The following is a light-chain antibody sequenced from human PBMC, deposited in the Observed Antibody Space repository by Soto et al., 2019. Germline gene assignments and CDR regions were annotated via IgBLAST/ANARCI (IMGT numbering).Light chain of an antibody. CDR2: GAS. CDR3: QQYKNWPPLT. CDR1: QSVSSN. Sequence: EIVMTQSPATLSVSPGERATLSCRASQSVSSNLAWYQQKPGQGPRLLIYGASTRATGIPARFSGSGSGTEFTLTISSLQSEDFALYYCQQYKNWPPLTFGGGTKVEIK. J-gene: IGKJ4*01. V-gene: IGKV3-15*01.